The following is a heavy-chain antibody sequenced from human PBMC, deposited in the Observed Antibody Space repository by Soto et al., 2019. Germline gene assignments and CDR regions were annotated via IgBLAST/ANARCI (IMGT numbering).Heavy chain of an antibody. J-gene: IGHJ5*02. D-gene: IGHD2-2*02. CDR1: GGTFSRET. V-gene: IGHV1-69*13. CDR3: ATLVPAPIKLFPRLGWFDP. CDR2: IIPITDTA. Sequence: SVKVSGKASGGTFSRETLTCLLQAPLQWREWMGGIIPITDTANYAQKFQGRVTITADESTSTVYMELSSLRSEDTAVYYCATLVPAPIKLFPRLGWFDPWGQGTLVTVSS.